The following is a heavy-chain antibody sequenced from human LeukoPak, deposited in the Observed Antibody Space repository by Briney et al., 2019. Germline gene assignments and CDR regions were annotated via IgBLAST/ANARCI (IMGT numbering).Heavy chain of an antibody. Sequence: PGGSLRLSCVVSGFPFSNGWMSWVRQAPGKGLEWVGRIKSKKDGGTIDYAAPVKGRFPISRDDSKNTLYLQMNSLKTEDTAVYYCVKAARGDDPFDYWGQGTLVTVSS. J-gene: IGHJ4*02. CDR1: GFPFSNGW. CDR2: IKSKKDGGTI. V-gene: IGHV3-15*01. CDR3: VKAARGDDPFDY. D-gene: IGHD6-6*01.